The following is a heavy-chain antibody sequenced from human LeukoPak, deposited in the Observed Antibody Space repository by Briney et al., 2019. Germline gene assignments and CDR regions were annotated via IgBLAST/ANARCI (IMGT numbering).Heavy chain of an antibody. Sequence: SETLSLTCTVSGGSISSHYWSWIRQPPGKGLEWIGYIYYSGSTNYNPSLKSRVTISVDTSKNQCSLKLSSVTAADTAVYYCARAAGKEGYYYYYYYMDVWGKGTTVTVSS. CDR1: GGSISSHY. CDR2: IYYSGST. V-gene: IGHV4-59*11. D-gene: IGHD6-13*01. J-gene: IGHJ6*03. CDR3: ARAAGKEGYYYYYYYMDV.